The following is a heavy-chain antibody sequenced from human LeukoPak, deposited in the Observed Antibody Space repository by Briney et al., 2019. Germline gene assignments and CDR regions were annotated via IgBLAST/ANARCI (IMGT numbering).Heavy chain of an antibody. V-gene: IGHV4-4*07. CDR2: IYTSGST. Sequence: SETLSLTCTVSGGSISSYYWSWIRQPAGKGLEWIGGIYTSGSTNYNPSLKSRVTISVDKSKNQFSLKLSSVTAADTAVYYCARDNWNDDAFAIWGQGTMVTVSS. D-gene: IGHD1-1*01. CDR1: GGSISSYY. J-gene: IGHJ3*02. CDR3: ARDNWNDDAFAI.